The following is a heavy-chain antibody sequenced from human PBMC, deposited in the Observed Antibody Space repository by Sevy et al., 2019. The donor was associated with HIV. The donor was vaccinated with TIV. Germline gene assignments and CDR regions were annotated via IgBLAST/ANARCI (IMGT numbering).Heavy chain of an antibody. D-gene: IGHD3-3*01. V-gene: IGHV1-2*07. CDR2: INPNRGGT. CDR3: ARGMSAYLLADGMDV. Sequence: ASVKVSCKAYGYTFSDYYMHWVRQAPGQGLEWMGWINPNRGGTNYAHKFQGRVTMTRDTSISTAYMELSSLRSDDTAIYYCARGMSAYLLADGMDVWGQGTTVTVSS. CDR1: GYTFSDYY. J-gene: IGHJ6*02.